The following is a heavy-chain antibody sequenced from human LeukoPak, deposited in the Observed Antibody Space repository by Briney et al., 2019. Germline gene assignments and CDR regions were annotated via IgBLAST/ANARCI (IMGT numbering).Heavy chain of an antibody. CDR3: ARAGCSSTSCPEPYNWFDP. CDR1: GGSISSGGYY. V-gene: IGHV4-31*03. D-gene: IGHD2-2*01. CDR2: IYYSGST. Sequence: SQTLSLTCTVSGGSISSGGYYWSWIRQHPGKGLEWMGYIYYSGSTYYNPSLKSRVTISVDTSKNQFSLKLSSVTAADTAVYYCARAGCSSTSCPEPYNWFDPWGQGTLVTVSS. J-gene: IGHJ5*02.